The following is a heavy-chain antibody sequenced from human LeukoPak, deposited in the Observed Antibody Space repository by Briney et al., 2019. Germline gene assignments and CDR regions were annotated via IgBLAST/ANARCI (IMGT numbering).Heavy chain of an antibody. CDR1: GFTVSSNY. CDR3: AATVVTRVYYYYYMDV. D-gene: IGHD4-23*01. Sequence: GGSLRLSCAASGFTVSSNYMSWVRQAPGNGLQWVSVIYSGGNTYYADSVKGRFTISRDNSKNTLYLQMNSLRAEDTAVYYCAATVVTRVYYYYYMDVWGKGTTVTISS. V-gene: IGHV3-53*01. J-gene: IGHJ6*03. CDR2: IYSGGNT.